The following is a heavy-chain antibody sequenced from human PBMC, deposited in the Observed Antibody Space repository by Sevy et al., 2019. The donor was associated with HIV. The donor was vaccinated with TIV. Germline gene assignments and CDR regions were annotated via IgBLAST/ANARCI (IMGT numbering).Heavy chain of an antibody. D-gene: IGHD1-26*01. CDR3: AKDRVWELGDAFDI. V-gene: IGHV3-23*01. CDR2: LSGGGGST. Sequence: GGSLRLSCAASGFTFSSYAMNWVRQAPGKGLQWVSGLSGGGGSTYYADSVKGRFAISRDNSKNTLYLQMNSLRAEDPAVYYCAKDRVWELGDAFDIWGQGTMVTVSS. J-gene: IGHJ3*02. CDR1: GFTFSSYA.